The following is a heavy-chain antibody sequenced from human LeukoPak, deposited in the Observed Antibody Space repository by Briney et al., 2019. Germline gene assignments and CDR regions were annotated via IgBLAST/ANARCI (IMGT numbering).Heavy chain of an antibody. CDR2: INPNSGGT. J-gene: IGHJ3*02. CDR1: GFTFTGYY. D-gene: IGHD1-26*01. Sequence: ASVKVSCKASGFTFTGYYMHWVWQAPGQGLEWMGWINPNSGGTNYAQKFQGRVTMTRDTSISTAYMELSKLRSDDTAVYYCARAWESLGYAFDIWGQGTMVTVSS. CDR3: ARAWESLGYAFDI. V-gene: IGHV1-2*02.